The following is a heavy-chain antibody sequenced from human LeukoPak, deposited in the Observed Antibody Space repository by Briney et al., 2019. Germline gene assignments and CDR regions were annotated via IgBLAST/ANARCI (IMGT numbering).Heavy chain of an antibody. D-gene: IGHD3-22*01. Sequence: SVKVSCKASVGTFSSYAISWVRQAPGQGLEWMARIIPILGIANYAQKFQGRVTITADKSTSTAYMELSSLRSEDTAVYYCARRYYYDSSGYYYDYWGQGTLVTVSS. V-gene: IGHV1-69*04. CDR3: ARRYYYDSSGYYYDY. CDR2: IIPILGIA. CDR1: VGTFSSYA. J-gene: IGHJ4*02.